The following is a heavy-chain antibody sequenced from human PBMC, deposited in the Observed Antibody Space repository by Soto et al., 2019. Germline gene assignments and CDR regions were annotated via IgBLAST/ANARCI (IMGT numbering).Heavy chain of an antibody. D-gene: IGHD3-10*01. CDR1: GGTFSSYA. CDR3: AMDPSIYGSGYRNCLDP. CDR2: IIPIFGTA. J-gene: IGHJ5*02. Sequence: SVKVSCKASGGTFSSYAISWVRQAPGQGLEWMAGIIPIFGTANYAQKFQGRVTITANESTSTAYMELSSLRSEDTAVYYCAMDPSIYGSGYRNCLDPCGPGTVVTVYS. V-gene: IGHV1-69*13.